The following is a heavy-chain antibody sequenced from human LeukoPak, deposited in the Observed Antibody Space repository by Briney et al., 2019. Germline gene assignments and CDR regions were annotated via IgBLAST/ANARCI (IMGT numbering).Heavy chain of an antibody. CDR1: GGSFSGYY. J-gene: IGHJ4*02. V-gene: IGHV4-34*01. Sequence: SETLSLTCAVYGGSFSGYYWSWIRQPPGKGLEWIGEINHSRSTNYKPSLKSRVTISVDTSKNQFSLKLSSVTAADTAVYYRARGSGLRYFDWLRGFDYWGQGTLVTVSS. CDR2: INHSRST. D-gene: IGHD3-9*01. CDR3: ARGSGLRYFDWLRGFDY.